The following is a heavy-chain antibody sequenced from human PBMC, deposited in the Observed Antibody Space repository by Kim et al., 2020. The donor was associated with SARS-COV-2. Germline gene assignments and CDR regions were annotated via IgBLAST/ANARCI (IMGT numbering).Heavy chain of an antibody. V-gene: IGHV3-74*01. Sequence: GRFTISRDNAKNTLYLQMNSLRAEDTAVYYCARAGCSSTSCYYYYYGMDVWGQGTTVTVSS. D-gene: IGHD2-2*01. J-gene: IGHJ6*02. CDR3: ARAGCSSTSCYYYYYGMDV.